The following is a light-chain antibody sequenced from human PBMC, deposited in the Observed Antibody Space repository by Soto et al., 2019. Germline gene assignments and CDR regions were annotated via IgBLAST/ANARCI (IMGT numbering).Light chain of an antibody. CDR2: DAS. V-gene: IGKV3-11*01. CDR1: QSVSSY. CDR3: QRRSNWPIT. J-gene: IGKJ4*01. Sequence: EIVLTQSPATLSLSPGERATLSCRASQSVSSYLAWYQQKPGQAPRLLIYDASYRATGIPARFRGSGSETDFTHTIRRVEPEDVAVYYCQRRSNWPITFGGGTKVEIK.